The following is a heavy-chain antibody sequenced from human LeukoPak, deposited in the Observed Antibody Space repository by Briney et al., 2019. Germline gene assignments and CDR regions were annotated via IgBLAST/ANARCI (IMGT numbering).Heavy chain of an antibody. CDR1: GGSISSGDYY. J-gene: IGHJ4*02. V-gene: IGHV4-30-4*01. Sequence: SQTLSLTCTVSGGSISSGDYYWSWIRQPPGEGLEWIGYIYYSGSTYYNPSLKSRVTISVGTSKNQFSLKLSSVTAADTAVYYCARDRIAVARISGGLDYWGQGTLVTVSS. CDR2: IYYSGST. CDR3: ARDRIAVARISGGLDY. D-gene: IGHD6-19*01.